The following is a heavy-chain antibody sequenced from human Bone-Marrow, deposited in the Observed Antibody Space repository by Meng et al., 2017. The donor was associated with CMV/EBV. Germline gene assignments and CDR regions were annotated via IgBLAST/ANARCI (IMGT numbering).Heavy chain of an antibody. J-gene: IGHJ4*02. V-gene: IGHV4-61*01. Sequence: GSLRLSCTVSGGSVSSGSYYWSWIRQPPGKGLEWIGYIYYSGSTNYNPSLKSRVTISVDTSKNQFSLKLSSVTAADTAVYYCARVEVPAAIRYWGQGTLVTASS. CDR3: ARVEVPAAIRY. D-gene: IGHD2-2*02. CDR1: GGSVSSGSYY. CDR2: IYYSGST.